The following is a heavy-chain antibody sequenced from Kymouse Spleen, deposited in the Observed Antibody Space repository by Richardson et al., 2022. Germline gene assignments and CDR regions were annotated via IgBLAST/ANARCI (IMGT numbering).Heavy chain of an antibody. CDR2: INHSGST. J-gene: IGHJ4*02. V-gene: IGHV4-34*01. Sequence: QVQLQQWGAGLLKPSETLSLTCAVYGGSFSGYYWSWIRQPPGKGLEWIGEINHSGSTNYNPSLKSRVTISVDTSKNQFSLKLSSVTAADTAVYYCARGRYNWNKGYYFDYWGQGTLVTVSS. CDR1: GGSFSGYY. CDR3: ARGRYNWNKGYYFDY. D-gene: IGHD1-20*01,IGHD1-7*01.